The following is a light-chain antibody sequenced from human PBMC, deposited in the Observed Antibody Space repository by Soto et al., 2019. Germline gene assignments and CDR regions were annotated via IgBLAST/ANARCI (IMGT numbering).Light chain of an antibody. Sequence: LGLTQSPPTLSVSPWERATLSCRASESVGRFVAWYQQKPGQAPRLLIYDASNRATGVPARFSGSGSGTDFTLTISRLEPEDFVVYYCQQYGSSGTFGQGTKVDIK. CDR1: ESVGRF. CDR2: DAS. CDR3: QQYGSSGT. V-gene: IGKV3-11*01. J-gene: IGKJ1*01.